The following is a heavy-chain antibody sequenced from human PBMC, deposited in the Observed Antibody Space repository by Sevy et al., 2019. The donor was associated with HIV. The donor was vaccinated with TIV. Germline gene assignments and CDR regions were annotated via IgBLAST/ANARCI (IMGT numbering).Heavy chain of an antibody. D-gene: IGHD3-3*01. CDR3: ARVDPYYEFGDV. V-gene: IGHV1-18*01. J-gene: IGHJ6*02. Sequence: ASVKVSCKASGYTLNDYGSSWVRQAPGQGLAWIGWVTTYKDSTNYAQNFQGRVTLTTDTSTNTAYMELRSLRSDDTAVYYCARVDPYYEFGDVWGQGTTVTVSS. CDR1: GYTLNDYG. CDR2: VTTYKDST.